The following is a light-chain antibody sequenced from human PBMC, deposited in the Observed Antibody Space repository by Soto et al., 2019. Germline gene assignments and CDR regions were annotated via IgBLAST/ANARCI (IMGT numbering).Light chain of an antibody. Sequence: EIVLTQYTGTLSLSPGERATLSCRASQSLSSSYLAWYQQKPGQAPRLPIYGASSRATGIPYRFSGSGSGTEFTLTISRLQPDDFAVYYCQQYATSPITFGQGTKVDIK. CDR1: QSLSSSY. CDR2: GAS. V-gene: IGKV3-20*01. CDR3: QQYATSPIT. J-gene: IGKJ1*01.